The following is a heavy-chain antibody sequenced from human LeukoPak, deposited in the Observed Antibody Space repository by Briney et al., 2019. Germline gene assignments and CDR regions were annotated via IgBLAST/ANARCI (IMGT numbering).Heavy chain of an antibody. V-gene: IGHV1-2*02. CDR3: ARGSGWYAFY. Sequence: ASVKVSCKASGYSFSAYYIHWVRQAPGQGLEWMGWINPNTGGTHFEQKFQGRVTMTRDTSISTAYMELTRLTSDDTAVYYCARGSGWYAFYWGQGTLVTVSS. CDR2: INPNTGGT. CDR1: GYSFSAYY. J-gene: IGHJ4*02. D-gene: IGHD6-19*01.